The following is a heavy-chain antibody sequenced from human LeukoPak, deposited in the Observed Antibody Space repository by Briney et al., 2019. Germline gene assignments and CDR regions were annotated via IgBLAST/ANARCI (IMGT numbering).Heavy chain of an antibody. D-gene: IGHD2/OR15-2a*01. J-gene: IGHJ4*02. CDR1: GFTFRSYG. CDR2: LRYDGSNK. CDR3: AKDRRQYYYFDY. Sequence: GGSLRLSCAASGFTFRSYGIHWVRQAPGKGLEWVAFLRYDGSNKYYADAVKGRFTISRDNFKNTLYLQMNSLRTEDTAVYYCAKDRRQYYYFDYWGQGTLVTVSS. V-gene: IGHV3-30*02.